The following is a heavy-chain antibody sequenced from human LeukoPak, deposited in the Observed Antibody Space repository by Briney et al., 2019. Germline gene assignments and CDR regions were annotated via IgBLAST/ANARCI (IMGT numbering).Heavy chain of an antibody. CDR3: ASGGYPAYDAFDI. CDR2: MNPNSGNT. Sequence: GASVKVSCKASGYTFTSYDINWVRQATGQGLEWMGWMNPNSGNTGYAQKFQGRVTITRNTSISTAYMELSSLRSEDTAVYYRASGGYPAYDAFDIWGQGTMVTVSS. CDR1: GYTFTSYD. J-gene: IGHJ3*02. D-gene: IGHD5-18*01. V-gene: IGHV1-8*03.